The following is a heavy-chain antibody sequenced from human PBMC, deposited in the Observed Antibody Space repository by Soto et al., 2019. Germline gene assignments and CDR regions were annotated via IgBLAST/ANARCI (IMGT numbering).Heavy chain of an antibody. CDR1: GYTFTSYA. CDR2: INAGNGNT. D-gene: IGHD3-22*01. Sequence: ASVKVSCKASGYTFTSYAMHWVRQAPGQRLEWMGWINAGNGNTKYSQKFQGRVTTTRDTSASTAYMELSSLRSEDTAVYYCARVLSSSGYAPEGYWGQGTLVTVSS. CDR3: ARVLSSSGYAPEGY. J-gene: IGHJ4*02. V-gene: IGHV1-3*01.